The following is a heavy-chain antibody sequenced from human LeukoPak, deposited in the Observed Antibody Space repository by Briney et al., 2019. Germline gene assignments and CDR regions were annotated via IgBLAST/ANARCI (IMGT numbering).Heavy chain of an antibody. CDR3: ARGYGLLWFGELDAFDI. V-gene: IGHV3-23*01. CDR1: GFTFSSYA. D-gene: IGHD3-10*01. CDR2: ISGSGGST. J-gene: IGHJ3*02. Sequence: GGSLRLSCAASGFTFSSYAMSWVRQAPGKGLEWVSAISGSGGSTYCADSVKGRFTTSRDNSKNTLYLQMNSLRAEDTAVYYCARGYGLLWFGELDAFDIWGQGTMVTVSS.